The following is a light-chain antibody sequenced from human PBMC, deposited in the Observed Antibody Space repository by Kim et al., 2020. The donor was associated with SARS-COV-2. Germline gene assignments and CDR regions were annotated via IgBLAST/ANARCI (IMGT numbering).Light chain of an antibody. Sequence: QPVLTQSPSASASLGASVKLTCTLSRGYINYDIAWHQQQPKKGPRYLMNFNSDGTHIKGDGVPDRFSGSSSGAERYLTISSLQSEDEADYFCQTWGTGSVIFGGGTKLTVL. J-gene: IGLJ2*01. CDR3: QTWGTGSVI. CDR1: RGYINYD. CDR2: FNSDGTH. V-gene: IGLV4-69*01.